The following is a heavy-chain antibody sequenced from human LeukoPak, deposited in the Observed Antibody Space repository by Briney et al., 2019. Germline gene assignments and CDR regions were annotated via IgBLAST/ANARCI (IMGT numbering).Heavy chain of an antibody. CDR2: INRDGSER. V-gene: IGHV3-7*03. CDR1: GFTFSNYW. Sequence: AGGSLRLSCAASGFTFSNYWMTWVRQAPGKGLEWVANINRDGSERYYVDSVKGRFTISRDDAKSSLYLQMNSLRAEDTAVYYCARRNAMDVWSQGTTVIVFS. J-gene: IGHJ6*02. CDR3: ARRNAMDV.